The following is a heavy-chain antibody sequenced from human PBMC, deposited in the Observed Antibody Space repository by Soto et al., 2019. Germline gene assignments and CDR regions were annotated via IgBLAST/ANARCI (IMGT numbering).Heavy chain of an antibody. CDR2: IDWDDDK. Sequence: SGPTLVNPTQTLTLTCTFSGFSLSTSGMCVSLIRQPPGKALEWLALIDWDDDKYYSTSLKTRLTISKDTSKNQVVLTMTNMDPVDTATYYCARMVGIAARRYYYYYGMDVWGQGTTVTVYS. D-gene: IGHD6-6*01. CDR3: ARMVGIAARRYYYYYGMDV. V-gene: IGHV2-70*01. CDR1: GFSLSTSGMC. J-gene: IGHJ6*02.